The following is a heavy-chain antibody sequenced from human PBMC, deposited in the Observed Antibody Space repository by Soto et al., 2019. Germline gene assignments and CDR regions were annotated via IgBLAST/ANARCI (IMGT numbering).Heavy chain of an antibody. Sequence: SVKVSCKASGGTFSSHAISWVRQAPGQGLEWMGGIIPIFGTANYAQKFQGRVTITADESTSTAYMELSSLRSEDTAVYYCASPRGTYYYDSSGYPPDGAFDIWGQGTMVTVS. CDR3: ASPRGTYYYDSSGYPPDGAFDI. V-gene: IGHV1-69*13. CDR2: IIPIFGTA. D-gene: IGHD3-22*01. CDR1: GGTFSSHA. J-gene: IGHJ3*02.